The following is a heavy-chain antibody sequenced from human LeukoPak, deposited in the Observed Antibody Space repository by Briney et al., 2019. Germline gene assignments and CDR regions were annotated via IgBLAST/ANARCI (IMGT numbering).Heavy chain of an antibody. CDR3: ARQKDDTAMVSCYFDH. J-gene: IGHJ4*02. CDR1: GFTFSSYA. CDR2: ISYDGSNK. Sequence: GGSLRLSCAASGFTFSSYAMSWVRQAPGKGLEWVAVISYDGSNKYYADSVKGRFTISRDNSKNTLYLQMNSLRAEDTAVYYCARQKDDTAMVSCYFDHWGQGTLVTVSS. V-gene: IGHV3-30-3*01. D-gene: IGHD5-18*01.